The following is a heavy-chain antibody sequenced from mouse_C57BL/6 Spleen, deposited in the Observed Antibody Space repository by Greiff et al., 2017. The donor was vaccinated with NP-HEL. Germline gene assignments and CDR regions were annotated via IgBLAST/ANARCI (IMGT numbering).Heavy chain of an antibody. CDR1: GFTFSDYY. V-gene: IGHV5-16*01. Sequence: EVKLVESEGGLVQPGSSMKLSCTASGFTFSDYYMAWVRQVPEKGLEWVANINYDGSSTYYLDSLKSRFIISRDNAKNILYLQMSSLKSEDTATYYCARGGDYSNSWFAYWGQGTLVTVSA. D-gene: IGHD2-5*01. CDR3: ARGGDYSNSWFAY. CDR2: INYDGSST. J-gene: IGHJ3*01.